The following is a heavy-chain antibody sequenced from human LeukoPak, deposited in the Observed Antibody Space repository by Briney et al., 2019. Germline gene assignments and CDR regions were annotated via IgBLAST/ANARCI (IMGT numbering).Heavy chain of an antibody. Sequence: ASVKVSCKASGYTFTSYDINWVRQATGQGLEWMGWMNPYSGNTGYAQKFQGRVTMTRNTSISTAYMELSSLRSEDTAVYYCARGYTGRGYSGYDWDPYDYWGQGTLVTVSS. J-gene: IGHJ4*02. D-gene: IGHD5-12*01. CDR2: MNPYSGNT. V-gene: IGHV1-8*01. CDR1: GYTFTSYD. CDR3: ARGYTGRGYSGYDWDPYDY.